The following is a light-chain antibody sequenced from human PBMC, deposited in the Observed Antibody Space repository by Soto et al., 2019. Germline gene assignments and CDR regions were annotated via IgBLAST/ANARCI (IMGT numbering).Light chain of an antibody. CDR1: SSDVGGYNY. CDR2: DVS. CDR3: SSYTTSNTRQIV. J-gene: IGLJ1*01. Sequence: QSALTQPASVSGSPGQSITISCTGTSSDVGGYNYVSWYQQHPGKAPKFMIYDVSNRPSGVSNRFPGSKSGNTASLTISGLLAEDEADYYCSSYTTSNTRQIVFGTGTKVTVL. V-gene: IGLV2-14*01.